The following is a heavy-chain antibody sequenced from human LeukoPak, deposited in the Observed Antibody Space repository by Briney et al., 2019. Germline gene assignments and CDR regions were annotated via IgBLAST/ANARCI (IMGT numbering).Heavy chain of an antibody. J-gene: IGHJ4*02. CDR2: IWYDESNK. V-gene: IGHV3-33*06. D-gene: IGHD6-19*01. CDR3: AKVTTISSGWYHFDY. Sequence: PGGSLRLSCAASGFTFGSYGMHWVRQAPGKGLEWVAVIWYDESNKYYADSVKGRFTISRDNSKNTLYLQMNSLRAEDTAVYYCAKVTTISSGWYHFDYWGQGTLVTVSS. CDR1: GFTFGSYG.